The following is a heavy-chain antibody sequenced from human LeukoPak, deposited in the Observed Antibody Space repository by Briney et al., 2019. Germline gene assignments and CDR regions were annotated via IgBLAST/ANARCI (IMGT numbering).Heavy chain of an antibody. V-gene: IGHV1-69*05. CDR1: GGTFSNYV. CDR2: IIPRFGTA. Sequence: SVKVSCKTPGGTFSNYVVTWVRQAPGQGLEWMGRIIPRFGTANYAQKFQDRLTITTDESTSTAYMELSSLRSEDTAVYYCARNRDGYNYNWFDPWGQGTLVTVSS. D-gene: IGHD5-24*01. CDR3: ARNRDGYNYNWFDP. J-gene: IGHJ5*02.